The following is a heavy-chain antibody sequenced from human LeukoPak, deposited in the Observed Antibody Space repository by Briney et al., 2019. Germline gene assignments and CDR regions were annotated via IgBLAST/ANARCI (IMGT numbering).Heavy chain of an antibody. D-gene: IGHD3-22*01. CDR1: GFSVSGNF. V-gene: IGHV3-53*01. CDR3: ARGRSRSSSGWYFDY. Sequence: PGGSQRLSCTASGFSVSGNFMTWVRQAPGKGLEWISFIHAGGTTSYADSVKGRFTLSRNNSKNTIYLQLNSLRVEDTAVYYCARGRSRSSSGWYFDYWGQGTLVTVSS. CDR2: IHAGGTT. J-gene: IGHJ4*02.